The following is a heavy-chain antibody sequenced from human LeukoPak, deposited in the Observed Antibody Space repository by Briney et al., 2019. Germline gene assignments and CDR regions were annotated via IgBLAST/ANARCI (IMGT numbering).Heavy chain of an antibody. J-gene: IGHJ4*02. Sequence: GSLRLSCAASGFTVSSNYMSWVRQAPGKGLEWVSVIYSGGSTYYADSVKGRFTISRDNSKNTLYLQMNSLRAEDTAVYYCAREVRETTVVTQYYFDYWGQGTLVTVSS. V-gene: IGHV3-66*01. CDR3: AREVRETTVVTQYYFDY. CDR2: IYSGGST. D-gene: IGHD4-23*01. CDR1: GFTVSSNY.